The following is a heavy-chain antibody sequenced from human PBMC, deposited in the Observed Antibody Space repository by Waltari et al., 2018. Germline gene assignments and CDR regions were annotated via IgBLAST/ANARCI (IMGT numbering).Heavy chain of an antibody. J-gene: IGHJ4*02. CDR1: GGPITSSSYY. Sequence: QLQLQESGPGLVKPSDTLSLTCTVSGGPITSSSYYWGWIRQPPGKGLEWIGTIYYSGSTYYNPSLKSRVTISVDTSKNQFSLKLSSVTAADTAVYYCARRWLQSGYFDYWGQGTLVTVSS. CDR3: ARRWLQSGYFDY. V-gene: IGHV4-39*01. CDR2: IYYSGST. D-gene: IGHD5-12*01.